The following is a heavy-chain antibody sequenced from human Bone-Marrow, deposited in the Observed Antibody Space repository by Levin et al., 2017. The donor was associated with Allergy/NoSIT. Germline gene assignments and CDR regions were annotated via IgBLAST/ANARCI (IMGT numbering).Heavy chain of an antibody. CDR2: IYPGDSDT. V-gene: IGHV5-51*01. J-gene: IGHJ4*02. CDR3: ARLPHYSDGAVVNRDY. D-gene: IGHD5-18*01. CDR1: GYSFTSYW. Sequence: ASVKVSCKGSGYSFTSYWIGWVRQMPGKGLEWMGIIYPGDSDTSYSPSFQGQVTISADKSISTAYLQWSSLKASATAMYYCARLPHYSDGAVVNRDYWGQGTLVTVSA.